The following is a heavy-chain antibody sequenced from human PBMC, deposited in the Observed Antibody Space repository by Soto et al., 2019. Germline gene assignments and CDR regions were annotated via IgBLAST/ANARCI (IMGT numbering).Heavy chain of an antibody. D-gene: IGHD6-13*01. J-gene: IGHJ6*02. CDR3: AKVTIEVPAPGTAV. V-gene: IGHV3-23*01. CDR1: GFTFNNYA. CDR2: ISYSGDRT. Sequence: PGGSLRLSCAASGFTFNNYAMSWVRQAPGKGLEWVSAISYSGDRTFYADSAKGRFTISRDNSKNTLYLEMESLRAEDTAIYYCAKVTIEVPAPGTAVWGQGTTVTVSS.